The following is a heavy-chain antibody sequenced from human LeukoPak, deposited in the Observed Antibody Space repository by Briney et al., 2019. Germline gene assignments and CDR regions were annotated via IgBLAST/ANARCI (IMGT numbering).Heavy chain of an antibody. Sequence: GGSLRLSCAASGFTFTSYSMNWVRQAPGKGLEWVSYISASRSTIYFADSVKGRFTISRDNAKNSLYLQMSSLRDEDTAVYYCVSGTTYFDYWGQGTLVTVSS. V-gene: IGHV3-48*02. CDR1: GFTFTSYS. CDR2: ISASRSTI. D-gene: IGHD1-14*01. J-gene: IGHJ4*02. CDR3: VSGTTYFDY.